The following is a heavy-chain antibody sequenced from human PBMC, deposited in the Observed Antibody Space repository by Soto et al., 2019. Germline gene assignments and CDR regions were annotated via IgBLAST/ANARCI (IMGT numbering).Heavy chain of an antibody. V-gene: IGHV4-4*02. J-gene: IGHJ5*02. CDR3: ARNRGPMVRGVITNWFDL. D-gene: IGHD3-10*01. CDR1: SDSIKNNW. Sequence: SETLSLTCAVSSDSIKNNWWSWVRQPPGKGLEWIGEIYQTGTINYNPSLRSRVTISVDKSKNQLSLKVDSVTAADTAVYYCARNRGPMVRGVITNWFDLWGQGTLVTVSS. CDR2: IYQTGTI.